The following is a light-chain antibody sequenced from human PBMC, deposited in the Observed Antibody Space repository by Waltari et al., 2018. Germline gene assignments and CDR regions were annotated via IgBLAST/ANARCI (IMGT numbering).Light chain of an antibody. V-gene: IGKV4-1*01. CDR3: QQYYSPPWT. J-gene: IGKJ1*01. CDR1: ESVLHNINNQNY. CDR2: WTS. Sequence: DIVMNQSPISLAGTQSEKTTHNCTASESVLHNINNQNYLAWYQQKEGKPPKLLIYWTSTRQSGVPDRFSGSGSGTDFTLTINSLQTEDVAVYYCQQYYSPPWTFGQGTKVEV.